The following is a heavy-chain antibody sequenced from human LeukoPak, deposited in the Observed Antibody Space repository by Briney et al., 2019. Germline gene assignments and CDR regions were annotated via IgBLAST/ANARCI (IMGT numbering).Heavy chain of an antibody. CDR3: ARHRGDGSGSYYFDY. D-gene: IGHD3-10*01. Sequence: GESLKISCKGSGYSFTSYWIGWGRQMPGKGLEWMGIIYPGDSDTRYSPSFQGQVTISADKSISTACLQWSSLKASDTAMYYCARHRGDGSGSYYFDYWGQGTLVTVSS. CDR2: IYPGDSDT. CDR1: GYSFTSYW. J-gene: IGHJ4*02. V-gene: IGHV5-51*01.